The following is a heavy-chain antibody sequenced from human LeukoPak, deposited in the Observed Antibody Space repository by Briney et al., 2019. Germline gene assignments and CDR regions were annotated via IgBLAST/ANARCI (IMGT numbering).Heavy chain of an antibody. V-gene: IGHV5-51*01. CDR3: ARWSSSSWGRYNWFDP. Sequence: GESLKISCKGSGYSFASYLIGWVRQMPGKGLEWMGIIYPGDSDTTYSPSFQGQVTISADKSITTAYLQWSSLKASDTAMYYCARWSSSSWGRYNWFDPWGQGTLVTVSS. D-gene: IGHD6-13*01. CDR2: IYPGDSDT. J-gene: IGHJ5*02. CDR1: GYSFASYL.